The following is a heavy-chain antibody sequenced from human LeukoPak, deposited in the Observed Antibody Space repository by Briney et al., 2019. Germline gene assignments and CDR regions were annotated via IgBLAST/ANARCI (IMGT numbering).Heavy chain of an antibody. CDR3: ARERGGSCYFDY. Sequence: PSETLSLTCTVSGGSISSSSYYWGWIRQPPGKGLGWIGSIYYSGSTYYNPSLKSRVTISVDTSKNQFSLKLSSVTAADTAVYYCARERGGSCYFDYWGQGTLVTVSS. J-gene: IGHJ4*02. D-gene: IGHD2-15*01. CDR2: IYYSGST. CDR1: GGSISSSSYY. V-gene: IGHV4-39*07.